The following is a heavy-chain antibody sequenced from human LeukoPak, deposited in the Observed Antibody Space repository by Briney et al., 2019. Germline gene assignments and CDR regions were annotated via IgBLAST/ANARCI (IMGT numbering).Heavy chain of an antibody. V-gene: IGHV3-30*02. J-gene: IGHJ6*03. D-gene: IGHD2-21*02. Sequence: GGSLTLSCAASGFTLSSYGRHWVRQAPGKGLEWVAVIRFDGSNKYYADSVKGWFNTSINNSKKNPQIKGMSAVNTAVYYGAEGNCGADCYTHYYFYIDVWGKGTTVTVSS. CDR2: IRFDGSNK. CDR1: GFTLSSYG. CDR3: AEGNCGADCYTHYYFYIDV.